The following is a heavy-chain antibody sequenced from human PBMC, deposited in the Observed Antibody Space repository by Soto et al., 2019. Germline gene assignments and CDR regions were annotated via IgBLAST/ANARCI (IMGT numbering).Heavy chain of an antibody. CDR2: ISGSGGST. V-gene: IGHV3-23*01. J-gene: IGHJ6*03. CDR1: GFTFSSYA. CDR3: AKSGVPAAIPRGYYYYMDV. D-gene: IGHD2-2*01. Sequence: GGSLRLSCAASGFTFSSYAMSWVRQAPGKGLEWVSAISGSGGSTYYADSGKGRFTISRDNSKNTLYLQMNSLRAEDTAVYYCAKSGVPAAIPRGYYYYMDVWGKGTTVTVSS.